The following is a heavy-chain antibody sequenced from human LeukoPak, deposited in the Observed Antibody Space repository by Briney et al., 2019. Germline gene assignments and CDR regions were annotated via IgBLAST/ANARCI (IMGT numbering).Heavy chain of an antibody. V-gene: IGHV3-20*04. Sequence: GGSLRLSCAASGFIFDDFGMTWVRQAPGKGLGWVSSINWNGDITPYADSVKGRFTISRDNAKNALYLQMNSLRPEDTALYFCTRDETGIDYWGQGTLVTVSS. J-gene: IGHJ4*02. CDR1: GFIFDDFG. CDR3: TRDETGIDY. D-gene: IGHD1-1*01. CDR2: INWNGDIT.